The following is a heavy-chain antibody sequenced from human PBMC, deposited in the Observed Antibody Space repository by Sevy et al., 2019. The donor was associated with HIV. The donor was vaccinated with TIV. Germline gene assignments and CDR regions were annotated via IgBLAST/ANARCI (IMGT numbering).Heavy chain of an antibody. D-gene: IGHD1-7*01. CDR1: GGTFRNYA. V-gene: IGHV1-69*13. CDR2: IIPIFGTT. Sequence: ASVKVSCKASGGTFRNYAINWVRQAPGQGLEWMGAIIPIFGTTNYAQKFQGRLTITEDGSTNTDYMELSSLRSEDTAKYYCAKSGGYNWNYFYFDYWGQGALVTVSS. J-gene: IGHJ4*02. CDR3: AKSGGYNWNYFYFDY.